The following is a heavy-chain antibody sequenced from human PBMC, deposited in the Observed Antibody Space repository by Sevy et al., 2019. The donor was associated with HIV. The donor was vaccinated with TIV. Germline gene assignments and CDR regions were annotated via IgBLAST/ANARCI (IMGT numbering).Heavy chain of an antibody. J-gene: IGHJ4*02. CDR1: GFSLSDHW. Sequence: GGSLRLSCSASGFSLSDHWMNWVRHAPGMGLEWVAIIKEDGSETFYVDSVNGRFSISRDNAKNSVYLQMNSLRVEDTAVYYCARGAGWAIDYWGQGTLVTVSS. D-gene: IGHD6-19*01. CDR2: IKEDGSET. V-gene: IGHV3-7*01. CDR3: ARGAGWAIDY.